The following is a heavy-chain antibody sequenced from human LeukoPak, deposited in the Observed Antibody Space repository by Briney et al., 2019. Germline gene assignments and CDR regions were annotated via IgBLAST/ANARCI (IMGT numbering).Heavy chain of an antibody. Sequence: GGSLRRYCAASGLTFSDYYMSWIRHAPGKGMEWGSFISSSGNTISYADSVNGRFNISRDNAKNSLYLQMNSLRAEDTAVYYCARAVGAGAFDNWGHGTLVTVSS. D-gene: IGHD1-26*01. CDR2: ISSSGNTI. CDR3: ARAVGAGAFDN. CDR1: GLTFSDYY. V-gene: IGHV3-11*01. J-gene: IGHJ4*01.